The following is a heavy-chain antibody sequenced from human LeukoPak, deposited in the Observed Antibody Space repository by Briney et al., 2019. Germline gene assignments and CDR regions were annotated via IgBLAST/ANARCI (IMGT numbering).Heavy chain of an antibody. D-gene: IGHD1-26*01. Sequence: GESLKISCKGSGYSFTSHWITWVRQMPGKGLEWMGRIAPGDSYTNYSPSFQGHVTISADKSISTAYLQWSSLKASDTAMYYCAIYSDTYYFDHWGQGTLVTVSS. J-gene: IGHJ4*02. CDR1: GYSFTSHW. V-gene: IGHV5-10-1*01. CDR3: AIYSDTYYFDH. CDR2: IAPGDSYT.